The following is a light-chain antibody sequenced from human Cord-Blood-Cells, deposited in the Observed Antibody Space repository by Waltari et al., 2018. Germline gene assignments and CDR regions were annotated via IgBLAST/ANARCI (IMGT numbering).Light chain of an antibody. CDR2: GAA. V-gene: IGKV3-20*01. J-gene: IGKJ2*01. Sequence: EIVLTQSPGTLSLSPGERATLSCRASQSVSSSYLAWYQQKPGQAPRPLIYGAASRATGIPYRFSGSGSGTDFTLTISRLEPEDFAVYYCQQYGSSPGTFGQGTKLEIK. CDR1: QSVSSSY. CDR3: QQYGSSPGT.